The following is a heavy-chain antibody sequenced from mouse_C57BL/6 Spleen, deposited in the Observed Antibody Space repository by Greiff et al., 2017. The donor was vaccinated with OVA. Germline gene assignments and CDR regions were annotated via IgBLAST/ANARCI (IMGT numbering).Heavy chain of an antibody. Sequence: QVQLKQPGAELVKPGASVKLSCKASGYTFTRYWMHWVKPRPGRGLEWIGRIDPNSGGTKYNEKFKSKATLTVDKPSSTAYMQLSSLTSEDSAVYYCARPNYYGSSHWYLDVWGTGTTVTVSS. CDR3: ARPNYYGSSHWYLDV. V-gene: IGHV1-72*01. CDR1: GYTFTRYW. CDR2: IDPNSGGT. J-gene: IGHJ1*03. D-gene: IGHD1-1*01.